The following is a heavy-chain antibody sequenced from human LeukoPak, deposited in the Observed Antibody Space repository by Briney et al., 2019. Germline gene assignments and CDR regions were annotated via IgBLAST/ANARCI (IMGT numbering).Heavy chain of an antibody. CDR2: ISGIGGST. CDR1: GFTFSSYA. J-gene: IGHJ4*02. CDR3: AKDRPLRIQSIAVAVSDY. V-gene: IGHV3-23*01. Sequence: GGSLRLSCAPSGFTFSSYAMSWVRPAPRKRLEWVSAISGIGGSTYYADSVKGRFTISRDNSKNTLYLQMNSLRAEDTAVYYCAKDRPLRIQSIAVAVSDYWGQGTLVTVSS. D-gene: IGHD6-19*01.